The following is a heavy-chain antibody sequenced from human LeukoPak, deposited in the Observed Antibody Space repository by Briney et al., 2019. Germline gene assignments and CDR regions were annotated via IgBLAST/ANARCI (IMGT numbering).Heavy chain of an antibody. V-gene: IGHV4-34*01. CDR3: ARHTPYYYGSGREYYYYYYMDV. J-gene: IGHJ6*03. D-gene: IGHD3-10*01. CDR1: DGSISSYY. CDR2: INHSGST. Sequence: PSETLSLTCTVSDGSISSYYWSWIRQPPGRGLEWIGEINHSGSTNYNPSLKSRVTISVDTSKNQFPLKLSSVTAADTAVYYCARHTPYYYGSGREYYYYYYMDVWGKGTTVTISS.